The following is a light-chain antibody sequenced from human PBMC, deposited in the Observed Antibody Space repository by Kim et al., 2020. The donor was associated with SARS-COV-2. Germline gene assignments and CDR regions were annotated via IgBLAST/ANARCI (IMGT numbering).Light chain of an antibody. CDR2: GAS. V-gene: IGKV3-15*01. J-gene: IGKJ4*01. CDR3: QQYNSWPLT. CDR1: QSVSSN. Sequence: SVSPGDRATLSCRASQSVSSNLAWYQQKPGQAPRLLIYGASTRATGIPARLSGSGSGTEFTLTISSLQSEDFAVYYCQQYNSWPLTFGGGTRVEI.